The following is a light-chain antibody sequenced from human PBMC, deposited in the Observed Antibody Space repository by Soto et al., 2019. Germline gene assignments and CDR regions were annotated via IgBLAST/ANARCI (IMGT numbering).Light chain of an antibody. Sequence: QSALTQPRSVSGSPGQSVTISCTGTSSDVGDYNYVSWYQQNPGKAPKLMIYGVNKRPSGVPDRFSGSKSGNTASLTISGLQAEDEADYYCCSYAGSYTWVFGGGTKLTVL. CDR3: CSYAGSYTWV. CDR2: GVN. J-gene: IGLJ3*02. CDR1: SSDVGDYNY. V-gene: IGLV2-11*01.